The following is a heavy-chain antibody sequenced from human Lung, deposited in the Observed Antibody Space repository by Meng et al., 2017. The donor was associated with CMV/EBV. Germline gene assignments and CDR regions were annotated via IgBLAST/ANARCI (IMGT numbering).Heavy chain of an antibody. Sequence: GGSLRLSCAASGFTFSNIAMAWVRQVPGKGLEWVSGISNTGGNTYYADSVKGRFTISRDNSKNTLYLQMNSLRAEDTAVYYCAKFRGGIYYVYYFEYWGQGTLVTVSS. CDR3: AKFRGGIYYVYYFEY. CDR1: GFTFSNIA. D-gene: IGHD1-26*01. CDR2: ISNTGGNT. J-gene: IGHJ4*02. V-gene: IGHV3-23*01.